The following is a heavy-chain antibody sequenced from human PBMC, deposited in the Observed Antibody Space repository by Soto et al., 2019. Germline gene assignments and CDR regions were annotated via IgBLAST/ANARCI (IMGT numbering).Heavy chain of an antibody. V-gene: IGHV4-61*08. Sequence: SETLSLTCTVSGGSISSGGYYWSWIRQHPGKGLEWIGYIYYSGSTNYNPSLKSRVTISVDTSKNQFSLKLSSVTAADTAVYYCARLSVAARYRFDPWGQGTLVTVSS. CDR1: GGSISSGGYY. CDR2: IYYSGST. D-gene: IGHD6-6*01. J-gene: IGHJ5*02. CDR3: ARLSVAARYRFDP.